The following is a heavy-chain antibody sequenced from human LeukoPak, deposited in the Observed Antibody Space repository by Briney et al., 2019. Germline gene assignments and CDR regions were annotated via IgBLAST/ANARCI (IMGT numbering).Heavy chain of an antibody. Sequence: SETLSLTCAVYGGSFSGYYWTWIRQTPEKGLEWIGEMNPSGSTNYNPSLKSRVTISVDTSKNQFSLKLSSVTAADTAAYYCARGRQDVTMIVVVMTAVSYYLDVWGKGTTVTVS. D-gene: IGHD3-22*01. V-gene: IGHV4-34*01. CDR1: GGSFSGYY. CDR3: ARGRQDVTMIVVVMTAVSYYLDV. J-gene: IGHJ6*03. CDR2: MNPSGST.